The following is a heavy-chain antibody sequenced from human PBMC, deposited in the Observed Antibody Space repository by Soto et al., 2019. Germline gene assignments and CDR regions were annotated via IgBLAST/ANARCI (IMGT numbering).Heavy chain of an antibody. CDR1: GGTFSSYA. Sequence: GASVKVSCKASGGTFSSYAISWVRQAPGQGLEWKGGIIPIFGTANYAQKFQGRVTITADESTSTAYMELSSLRSEDTAVYYCAREGNNYYGMDVWGQGTTVTGSS. V-gene: IGHV1-69*13. CDR3: AREGNNYYGMDV. CDR2: IIPIFGTA. J-gene: IGHJ6*02.